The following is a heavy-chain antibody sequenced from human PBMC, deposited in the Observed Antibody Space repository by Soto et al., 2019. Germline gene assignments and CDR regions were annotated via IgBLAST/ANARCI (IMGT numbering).Heavy chain of an antibody. J-gene: IGHJ6*02. V-gene: IGHV1-18*01. Sequence: QAQLVQSGAEVKKPGASVKVSCKASGYTFYSHSISWVRQAPGQGLEWMGRINGDYGNTQYAQKFRGRVTMTTDTSTTTVYMELTNLRSDDTAVYYCARCIQGDYYCGMDVWGQGTTVTVSS. CDR1: GYTFYSHS. CDR2: INGDYGNT. CDR3: ARCIQGDYYCGMDV. D-gene: IGHD5-18*01.